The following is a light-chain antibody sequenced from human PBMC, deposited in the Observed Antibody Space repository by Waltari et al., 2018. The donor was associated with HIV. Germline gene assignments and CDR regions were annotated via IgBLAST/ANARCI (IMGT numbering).Light chain of an antibody. J-gene: IGKJ1*01. CDR1: QSVSRY. Sequence: EIVLTQSPATLSLSPGERATLSCRASQSVSRYLAWYQQKPGQAPRLLIYDASSRATGIPARFSGSGSGTDFTLTISSLEPEDFAVYFCQQRSGWPRTFGQGTRV. V-gene: IGKV3-11*01. CDR2: DAS. CDR3: QQRSGWPRT.